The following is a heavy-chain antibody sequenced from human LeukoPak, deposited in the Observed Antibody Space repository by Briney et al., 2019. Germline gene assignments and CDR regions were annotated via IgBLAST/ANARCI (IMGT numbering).Heavy chain of an antibody. D-gene: IGHD2-2*01. CDR1: GLTFSRYW. Sequence: GGSLRLSCAASGLTFSRYWMHWVRQAPGKGLVWVARIKNDGSTTIYADSVKGRFTIFRDNAKNTVYLQLNSLRAEDTAVYYCGTDKPVSGATRADYWGQGTLVTVSS. V-gene: IGHV3-74*01. CDR2: IKNDGSTT. CDR3: GTDKPVSGATRADY. J-gene: IGHJ4*02.